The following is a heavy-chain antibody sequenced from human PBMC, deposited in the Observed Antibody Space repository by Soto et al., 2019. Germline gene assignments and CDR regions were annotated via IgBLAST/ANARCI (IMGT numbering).Heavy chain of an antibody. J-gene: IGHJ5*02. CDR1: GITFSSYS. CDR3: ARAVAAAGTSWFDP. Sequence: GSLRLSCAASGITFSSYSMNWGRQAPGKGLEWVSSISSSSSYIYYADSVKGRFTISRDNAKNSLYLQMNSLRAEDMAVYYCARAVAAAGTSWFDPWGQGTLVTVSS. V-gene: IGHV3-21*01. CDR2: ISSSSSYI. D-gene: IGHD6-13*01.